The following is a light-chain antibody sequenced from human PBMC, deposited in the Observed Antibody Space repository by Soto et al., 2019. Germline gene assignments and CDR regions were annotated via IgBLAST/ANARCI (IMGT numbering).Light chain of an antibody. CDR1: LSVSSY. CDR2: DAS. J-gene: IGKJ4*01. CDR3: QQRSDWPST. Sequence: ELVLTQSPATLSLSPGERATLSCRASLSVSSYLAWYQQKPGQAPRLLIYDASNRATGIPARFSGSGSGTDFTLTISSLEPDAFAVYYCQQRSDWPSTFGGGTKVQIK. V-gene: IGKV3-11*01.